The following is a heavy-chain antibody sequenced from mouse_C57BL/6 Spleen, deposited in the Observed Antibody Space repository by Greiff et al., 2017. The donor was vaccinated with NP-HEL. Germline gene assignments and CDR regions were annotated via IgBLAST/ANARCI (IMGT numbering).Heavy chain of an antibody. J-gene: IGHJ2*01. CDR2: INPNNGGT. Sequence: EVQLQQSGPELVKPGASVKISCKASGYTFTDYYMNWVKQSHGKSLEWIGDINPNNGGTSYNQKFKGKATLTVDKSSSTAYMELRSLTSEDSAVYYCARGGGYDYDGVFDYWGQGTTLTVSS. CDR1: GYTFTDYY. V-gene: IGHV1-26*01. CDR3: ARGGGYDYDGVFDY. D-gene: IGHD2-4*01.